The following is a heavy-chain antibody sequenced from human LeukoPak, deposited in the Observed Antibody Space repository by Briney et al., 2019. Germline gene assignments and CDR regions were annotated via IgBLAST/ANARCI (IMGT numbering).Heavy chain of an antibody. Sequence: ASVKVSCKASGYTFTSYDINWVRQATGQGLEWMGWMNPNSGNTGYAQKFQGRVTITRNTSISTAYMELSSLRSEDTAVYYCARVQRVVPKGKYYFDYWGQGTLVTVSS. J-gene: IGHJ4*02. D-gene: IGHD3-22*01. CDR3: ARVQRVVPKGKYYFDY. V-gene: IGHV1-8*03. CDR1: GYTFTSYD. CDR2: MNPNSGNT.